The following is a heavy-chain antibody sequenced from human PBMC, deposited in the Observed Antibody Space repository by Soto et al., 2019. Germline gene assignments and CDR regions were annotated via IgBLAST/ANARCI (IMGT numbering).Heavy chain of an antibody. V-gene: IGHV1-8*02. CDR1: GYNFNTFD. CDR2: MNPNSGNT. CDR3: AGGNFPS. Sequence: QVQLGQSGAEVRKPGASVKVSCKASGYNFNTFDIYWVRQATGHGLEWMGWMNPNSGNTGYAQETRCSVTMTRNTSNTRSYMWLTSLTSYDTGVYHGAGGNFPSWGKGTRVTVSS. J-gene: IGHJ4*02.